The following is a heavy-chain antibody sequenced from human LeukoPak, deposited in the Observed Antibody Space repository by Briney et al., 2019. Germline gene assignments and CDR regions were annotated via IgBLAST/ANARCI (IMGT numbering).Heavy chain of an antibody. CDR1: GGSLSSYY. J-gene: IGHJ4*02. V-gene: IGHV4-59*01. CDR2: IYYSGST. CDR3: ARAGDFYGDYGKDPFDY. D-gene: IGHD4-17*01. Sequence: SETLSLTCTVSGGSLSSYYWSWIRQPPGKGLEWIGYIYYSGSTNYNPSLKSRVTISVDTSKNQFSLKLSSVTAADTAVYYCARAGDFYGDYGKDPFDYWGQGTLVTVSS.